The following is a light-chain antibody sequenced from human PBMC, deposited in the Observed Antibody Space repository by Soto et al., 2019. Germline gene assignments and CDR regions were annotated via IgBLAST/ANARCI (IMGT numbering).Light chain of an antibody. Sequence: EIVLTQSPGTLSLSPGDTASLSCRASQSVSSSYLAWYQQKPGQAPRLVIYGASSRATGIPDRFSGSGSGTDFTLTISRLEPEDFAVYYCQQYGSSPGTFGPGTKVDL. CDR3: QQYGSSPGT. CDR2: GAS. V-gene: IGKV3-20*01. J-gene: IGKJ3*01. CDR1: QSVSSSY.